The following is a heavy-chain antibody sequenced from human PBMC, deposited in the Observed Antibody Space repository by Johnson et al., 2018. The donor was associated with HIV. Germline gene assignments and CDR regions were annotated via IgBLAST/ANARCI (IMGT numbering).Heavy chain of an antibody. CDR1: GFTVSSNY. D-gene: IGHD2-15*01. CDR2: IYSGGST. Sequence: MLLVESGGGLVQPGGSLRLSCAASGFTVSSNYMSWVRQAPGKGLEWVSVIYSGGSTYYADSVKGRFTIHRDNSKNTLYLQMNSLRAEDTAVYYCARACSGGSCYEEKSPDAFDIWGQGTMVTVSS. J-gene: IGHJ3*02. V-gene: IGHV3-66*01. CDR3: ARACSGGSCYEEKSPDAFDI.